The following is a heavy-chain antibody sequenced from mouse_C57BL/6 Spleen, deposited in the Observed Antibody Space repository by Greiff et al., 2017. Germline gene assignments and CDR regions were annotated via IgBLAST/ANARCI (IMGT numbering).Heavy chain of an antibody. V-gene: IGHV6-3*01. CDR3: TGGYDYGYAMDY. J-gene: IGHJ4*01. CDR2: IRLKSDNYAT. D-gene: IGHD2-4*01. CDR1: GFTFSNYW. Sequence: EVKLMESGGGLVQPGGSMKLSCVASGFTFSNYWMTWVRQSPEKGLEWVAQIRLKSDNYATHYAESVKGRFTISRDDSKSSVYLQMNNLRAEDTGIYYCTGGYDYGYAMDYWGQGTSVTVSS.